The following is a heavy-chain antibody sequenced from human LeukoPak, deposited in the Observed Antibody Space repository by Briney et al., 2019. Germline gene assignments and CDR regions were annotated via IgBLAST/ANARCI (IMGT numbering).Heavy chain of an antibody. Sequence: GRSLRLSCAASGFTFSSYAMHWVRQATGKGLEWVAVISYDGSNKYYADSVKGRFTISRDNSKHTLYLQMNSLRAEDTAVYYCARDWTQYYDFWSAPEPYFDYWGQGTLVTVSS. J-gene: IGHJ4*02. V-gene: IGHV3-30*01. CDR2: ISYDGSNK. D-gene: IGHD3-3*01. CDR1: GFTFSSYA. CDR3: ARDWTQYYDFWSAPEPYFDY.